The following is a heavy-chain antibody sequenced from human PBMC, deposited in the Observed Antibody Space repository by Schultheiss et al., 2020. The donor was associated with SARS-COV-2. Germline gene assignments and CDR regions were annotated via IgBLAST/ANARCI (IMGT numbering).Heavy chain of an antibody. CDR3: TTVTMGWGY. D-gene: IGHD1-26*01. Sequence: ESLKISCAASGFTFSSYSMNWVRQAPGKGLEWVSAISGSGGSTYYADSVKGRFTISRDNAKNSLYLQMNSLRAEDTAVYYCTTVTMGWGYWGQGTLVTVSS. V-gene: IGHV3-21*01. CDR1: GFTFSSYS. J-gene: IGHJ4*02. CDR2: ISGSGGST.